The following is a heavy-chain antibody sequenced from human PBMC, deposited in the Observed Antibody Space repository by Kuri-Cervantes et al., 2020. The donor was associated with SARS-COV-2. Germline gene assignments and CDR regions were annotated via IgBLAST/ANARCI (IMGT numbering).Heavy chain of an antibody. V-gene: IGHV4-39*07. CDR3: ASKLSSGWYKGFDP. D-gene: IGHD6-19*01. CDR2: IYYSGST. CDR1: GGSITSSSYY. J-gene: IGHJ5*02. Sequence: SETLSLTCTVSGGSITSSSYYWGWIRQPPGKGLEWIGSIYYSGSTYYNPSLKSRVTISVDTSKNQFSLKLGSVTAADTAVYYCASKLSSGWYKGFDPWGQGTLVTVSS.